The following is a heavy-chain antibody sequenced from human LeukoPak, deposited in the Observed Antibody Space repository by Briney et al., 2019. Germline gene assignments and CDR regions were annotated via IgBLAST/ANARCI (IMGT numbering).Heavy chain of an antibody. D-gene: IGHD3-3*01. CDR1: GYSFTSYW. CDR3: ARHMGTYYDFWSGYPFDY. CDR2: IYPGDSDT. J-gene: IGHJ4*02. V-gene: IGHV5-51*01. Sequence: GESLKISCKGSGYSFTSYWIGWVRQVPGKGLEWMGIIYPGDSDTRYSPSFQGQVTISADKSISTAYLQWSSLKASDTAMYYCARHMGTYYDFWSGYPFDYWGQGTLVTVSS.